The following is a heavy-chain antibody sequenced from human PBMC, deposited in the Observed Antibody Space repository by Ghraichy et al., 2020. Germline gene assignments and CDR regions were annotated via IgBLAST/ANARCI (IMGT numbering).Heavy chain of an antibody. CDR2: IRRSGDRT. D-gene: IGHD3-16*01. V-gene: IGHV3-23*01. CDR1: GFTLTTYG. J-gene: IGHJ4*02. Sequence: GGSLRLSCAASGFTLTTYGMSWVRQAPGKGLEWVSSIRRSGDRTFYADSVKGRFTISRDNFKNTLYLQLNSLRAEDTAVYFCAKGREGDQLSICENWGQGTLVTVSS. CDR3: AKGREGDQLSICEN.